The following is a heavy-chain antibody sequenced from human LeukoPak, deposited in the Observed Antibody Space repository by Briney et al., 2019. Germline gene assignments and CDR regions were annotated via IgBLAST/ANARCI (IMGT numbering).Heavy chain of an antibody. CDR3: ARLTRGELWYGELSDNFDY. D-gene: IGHD3-10*01. CDR1: GFTFNYYA. CDR2: ISGSGGST. Sequence: SGGSLRLSCAASGFTFNYYAMSWVRQAPGKGLEWVSAISGSGGSTYYADSVKGRFTISRDNAKNSLYLQMNSLRAEDTAVYYCARLTRGELWYGELSDNFDYWGQGTLVTVSS. V-gene: IGHV3-23*01. J-gene: IGHJ4*02.